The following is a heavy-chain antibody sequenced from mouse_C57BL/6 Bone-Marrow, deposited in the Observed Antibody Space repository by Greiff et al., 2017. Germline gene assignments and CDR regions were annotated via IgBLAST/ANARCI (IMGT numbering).Heavy chain of an antibody. CDR3: AREGITTVVAPLDFDV. V-gene: IGHV1-50*01. CDR2: IDPSDSYT. D-gene: IGHD1-1*01. J-gene: IGHJ1*03. CDR1: GYTFTSYW. Sequence: QVQLKQPGAELVKPGASVKLSCKASGYTFTSYWMQWVKQRPGQGLAWIGEIDPSDSYTNYNQKFKGKATLTVDTSSSTAYMQLGSLTSEDSAVYYCAREGITTVVAPLDFDVWGTGTTVTVSS.